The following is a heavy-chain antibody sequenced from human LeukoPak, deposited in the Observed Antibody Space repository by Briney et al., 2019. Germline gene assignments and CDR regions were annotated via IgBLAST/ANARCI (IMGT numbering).Heavy chain of an antibody. V-gene: IGHV1-69*04. CDR3: ARDYGYCSSTSCYGGDYYYYMDV. CDR1: GGTFSSYA. Sequence: SVKVSCKASGGTFSSYAISWVRQAPGQGLEWMGRIIPSLGIANYAQKFQGRVTITADESTSTAYMELSSLRSEDTAVYYCARDYGYCSSTSCYGGDYYYYMDVWGKGTTVTVSS. CDR2: IIPSLGIA. J-gene: IGHJ6*03. D-gene: IGHD2-2*03.